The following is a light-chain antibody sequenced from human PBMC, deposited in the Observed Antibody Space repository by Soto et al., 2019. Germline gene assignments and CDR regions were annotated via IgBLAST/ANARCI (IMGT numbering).Light chain of an antibody. J-gene: IGKJ1*01. V-gene: IGKV3D-15*01. CDR3: QQYHTYPRT. Sequence: EIVLTQSPGTLSLSPGERATLSCRASQSVSSYLAWYQQKPGQAPRLLIYDASNRATGIPARFSGSGSGTEFTLSISSLQPDDFATYYCQQYHTYPRTFGQGTKVDNK. CDR2: DAS. CDR1: QSVSSY.